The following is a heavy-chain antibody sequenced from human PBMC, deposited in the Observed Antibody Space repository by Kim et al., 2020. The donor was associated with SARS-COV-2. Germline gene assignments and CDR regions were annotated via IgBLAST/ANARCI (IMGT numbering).Heavy chain of an antibody. CDR3: ARGRVRGDNAARVDGVLVRLYYYYGMDV. CDR1: GGSVSSGSYY. V-gene: IGHV4-61*01. D-gene: IGHD3-10*02. CDR2: IYYSGST. J-gene: IGHJ6*02. Sequence: SETLSLTCTVSGGSVSSGSYYWSWIRQPPGKGLEWIGYIYYSGSTNYNPSLKSRVTISVDTSKNQFSLKLSSVTAADTAVYYCARGRVRGDNAARVDGVLVRLYYYYGMDVWGQGTTVTVSS.